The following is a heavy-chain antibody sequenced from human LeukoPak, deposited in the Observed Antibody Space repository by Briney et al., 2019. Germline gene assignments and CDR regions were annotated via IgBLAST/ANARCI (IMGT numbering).Heavy chain of an antibody. V-gene: IGHV3-21*01. D-gene: IGHD3-10*01. J-gene: IGHJ4*02. CDR2: ISSSSSYI. Sequence: GGSLRLSCAASGFTFSSYSMNWVRQAPGKGLEWVSFISSSSSYIYYADSMKGRFTISRDNAKNSLYLQMNSLRADDTATYFCARDGRYYFGSGQSHYFDFWGQGTPVTVSS. CDR1: GFTFSSYS. CDR3: ARDGRYYFGSGQSHYFDF.